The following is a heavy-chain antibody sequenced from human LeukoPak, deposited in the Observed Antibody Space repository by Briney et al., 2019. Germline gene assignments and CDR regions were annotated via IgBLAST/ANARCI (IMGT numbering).Heavy chain of an antibody. CDR1: GFTLSDYY. V-gene: IGHV3-11*04. J-gene: IGHJ4*02. CDR2: ISSSGTTT. CDR3: ARAPKRWLQLAFDY. Sequence: PGGSLRLSCVGSGFTLSDYYMSWIRQAPGKGLEWISYISSSGTTTYYSDSVKGRFTISRDNAKNSLYLQMNSLRADDTAVYYCARAPKRWLQLAFDYWGQGTLVTVSS. D-gene: IGHD5-24*01.